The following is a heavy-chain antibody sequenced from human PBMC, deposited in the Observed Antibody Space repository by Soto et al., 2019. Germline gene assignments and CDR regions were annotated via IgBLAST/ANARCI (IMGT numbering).Heavy chain of an antibody. D-gene: IGHD3-10*01. V-gene: IGHV3-74*01. CDR2: INSDGSST. J-gene: IGHJ6*02. CDR3: ARDFFGFYYGSGSYYFYGMDV. Sequence: PGGSLRLSCAASGFTFSSYWMHWVRQAPGKGLVWVSRINSDGSSTSYADSVKGRFTISRDNAKNSLYLRMNSLRDEDTAVYYCARDFFGFYYGSGSYYFYGMDVWGQGTTVTVSS. CDR1: GFTFSSYW.